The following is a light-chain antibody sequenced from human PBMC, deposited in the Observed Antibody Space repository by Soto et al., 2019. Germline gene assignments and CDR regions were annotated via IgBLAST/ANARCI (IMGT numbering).Light chain of an antibody. J-gene: IGKJ2*01. CDR1: QSIGTW. V-gene: IGKV1-5*03. Sequence: DIQMTQSPSILSASVGDRVTITCRASQSIGTWSAWLQLRLGEAPSLLIYEASTLQSGVPSRFSGSRSGTEFTLTISSLQPDDFATYYCQQYNSYPYTFGQGTKLQIK. CDR2: EAS. CDR3: QQYNSYPYT.